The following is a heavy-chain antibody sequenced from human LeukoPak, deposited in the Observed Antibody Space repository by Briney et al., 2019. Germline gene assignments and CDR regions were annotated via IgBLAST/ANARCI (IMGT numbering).Heavy chain of an antibody. CDR3: AIDYYYDSSGSYYTVDY. Sequence: ASVKVSCKVSGYTLTELSMHWVRQAPGKGLEWMGGFDPEDGETFYAQKFQGRVTMTEDTSTDTAYMELSSLRSEDTAVYYCAIDYYYDSSGSYYTVDYWGQGTLVIVSS. D-gene: IGHD3-22*01. CDR1: GYTLTELS. CDR2: FDPEDGET. J-gene: IGHJ4*02. V-gene: IGHV1-24*01.